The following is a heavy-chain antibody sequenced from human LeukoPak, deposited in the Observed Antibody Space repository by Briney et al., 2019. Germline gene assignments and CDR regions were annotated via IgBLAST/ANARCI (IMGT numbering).Heavy chain of an antibody. Sequence: SDTLSLTCTVSDGFITNYYWSWVRQPPGKGLEFIGYVHYSGSTNSNPSLKSRVTISVDTSKNQFSLKLSSVTAADTAVYYCARSYYDFWSGYLDYWGQGTLVTVSS. CDR2: VHYSGST. D-gene: IGHD3-3*01. J-gene: IGHJ4*02. CDR3: ARSYYDFWSGYLDY. V-gene: IGHV4-59*07. CDR1: DGFITNYY.